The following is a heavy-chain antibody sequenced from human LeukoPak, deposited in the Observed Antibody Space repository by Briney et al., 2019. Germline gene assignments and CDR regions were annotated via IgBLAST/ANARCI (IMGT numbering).Heavy chain of an antibody. Sequence: ASVKVSCKASGYTFSNYGISWVRQAPGQGLEWMGWINTYTGNTSYAQKFQGRVTMTTDTSTRTAYMEVRSLGSDDTAVYYCARDVVASKSGYYFYFYLDVWGKGTTVTVSS. J-gene: IGHJ6*03. CDR1: GYTFSNYG. D-gene: IGHD2-15*01. CDR3: ARDVVASKSGYYFYFYLDV. V-gene: IGHV1-18*01. CDR2: INTYTGNT.